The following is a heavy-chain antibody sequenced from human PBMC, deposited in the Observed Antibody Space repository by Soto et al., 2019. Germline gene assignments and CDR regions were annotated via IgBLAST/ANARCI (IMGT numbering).Heavy chain of an antibody. V-gene: IGHV3-30*18. CDR2: ISYDGSNK. Sequence: QVPLVESGGGVVQPGRSLRLSCAASGFTFSSYGMHWVRQAPGKGLEWVAVISYDGSNKYYADSVKGRFTISRDNSKNTLYLQMNSLRAEDTAVYYCANGVLHDILTGWVVGGPGDWGQGTLVTVSS. J-gene: IGHJ4*02. CDR3: ANGVLHDILTGWVVGGPGD. CDR1: GFTFSSYG. D-gene: IGHD3-9*01.